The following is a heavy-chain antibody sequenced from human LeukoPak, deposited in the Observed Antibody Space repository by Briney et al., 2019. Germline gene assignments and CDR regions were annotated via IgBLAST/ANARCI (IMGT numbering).Heavy chain of an antibody. CDR3: AVTPGYCTGENYYCPLAY. Sequence: PGGSLRLSWAASGFTFSSYAMSWVRQAPRKGLEWVSVIIGSGTTTRYAESVKGRFTISRGNSKNTVFLQMNSLRAEDTAVYYCAVTPGYCTGENYYCPLAYWGQGTLVTVSS. CDR1: GFTFSSYA. V-gene: IGHV3-23*01. D-gene: IGHD2-8*02. J-gene: IGHJ4*02. CDR2: IIGSGTTT.